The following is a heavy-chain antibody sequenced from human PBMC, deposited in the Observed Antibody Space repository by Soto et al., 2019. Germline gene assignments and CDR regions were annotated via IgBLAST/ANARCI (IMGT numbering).Heavy chain of an antibody. V-gene: IGHV1-69*01. CDR3: ARLYSSSFLFDY. CDR2: IIPIFGTA. D-gene: IGHD6-6*01. J-gene: IGHJ4*02. CDR1: GGTFSSYA. Sequence: QVQLVQSGAEVKKPGSSXXXXXXASGGTFSSYAISWVRQAPGQGLEWMGGIIPIFGTANYAQKFQGRVTITADESTSTAYMELSSLRSEDTAVYYCARLYSSSFLFDYWGQGTLVTVSS.